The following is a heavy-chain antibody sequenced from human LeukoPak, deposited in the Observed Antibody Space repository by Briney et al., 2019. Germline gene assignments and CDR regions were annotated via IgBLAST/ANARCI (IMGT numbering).Heavy chain of an antibody. J-gene: IGHJ5*02. V-gene: IGHV3-7*03. CDR1: GLTVSNHW. Sequence: GGSLRLSCVASGLTVSNHWMSWVRQAPGKGLEWVANIREERGQEYYVDSVKGRFTISKNSAKNSLYLQMNALRVEDTAMYYCASLDTAKQPLANHWGQGTLVTVSS. CDR3: ASLDTAKQPLANH. CDR2: IREERGQE. D-gene: IGHD5-18*01.